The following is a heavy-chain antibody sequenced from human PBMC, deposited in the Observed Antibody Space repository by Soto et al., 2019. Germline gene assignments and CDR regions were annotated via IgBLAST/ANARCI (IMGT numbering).Heavy chain of an antibody. CDR2: NYYKGNT. J-gene: IGHJ4*02. V-gene: IGHV4-59*01. D-gene: IGHD1-1*01. Sequence: PSETLSLTCTVSGGSISSDYWTWIRHSSEKGMEWIGYNYYKGNTNANPYLKSRVTISMDTSKNQFSLRLSSVTAADTAVYYCARTFSLGNWYVFDRWGQGSLVTVSS. CDR1: GGSISSDY. CDR3: ARTFSLGNWYVFDR.